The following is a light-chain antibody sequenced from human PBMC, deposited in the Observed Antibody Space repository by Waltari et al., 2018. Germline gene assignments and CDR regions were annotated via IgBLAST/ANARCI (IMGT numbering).Light chain of an antibody. CDR2: DAS. CDR3: QQFNTYPWT. Sequence: AIQLTQSPSSLSASVGAKVPVTCRASQGISSALAWYQQKPGKAPNLLTYDASSLQSGAPSRFSGSGSGTEFTLTISSLQPEDFATYYCQQFNTYPWTFGHGTKVAIK. J-gene: IGKJ1*01. V-gene: IGKV1-13*02. CDR1: QGISSA.